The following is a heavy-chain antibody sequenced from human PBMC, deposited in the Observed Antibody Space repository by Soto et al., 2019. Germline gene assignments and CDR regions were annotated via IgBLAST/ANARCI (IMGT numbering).Heavy chain of an antibody. CDR3: ATRAYYDSSNYYYYYYFDY. Sequence: GGSLRLSCAASGFAFTNYAMNWVRQAPGKGLEWVSVISGSDGSTFYADSVKGRFTISRDNSKNTLYLQTNSLRGEDTAVYYCATRAYYDSSNYYYYYYFDYWGRGTLVTVPS. CDR1: GFAFTNYA. D-gene: IGHD3-22*01. V-gene: IGHV3-23*01. J-gene: IGHJ4*02. CDR2: ISGSDGST.